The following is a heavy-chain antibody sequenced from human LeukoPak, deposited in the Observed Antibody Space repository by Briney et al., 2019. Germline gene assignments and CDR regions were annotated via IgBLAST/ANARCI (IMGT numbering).Heavy chain of an antibody. V-gene: IGHV1-2*02. D-gene: IGHD6-6*01. J-gene: IGHJ4*02. CDR3: ARGFSTRQLVLFGY. CDR1: GYTFTGYY. CDR2: INPNSGGT. Sequence: AASVKVSCKASGYTFTGYYMHWVRQAPGQGLEWMGWINPNSGGTNYAQKFQGRVTMTRDTSISTAYMELSRLRSDDTAVYYCARGFSTRQLVLFGYWGQGTLVTVSS.